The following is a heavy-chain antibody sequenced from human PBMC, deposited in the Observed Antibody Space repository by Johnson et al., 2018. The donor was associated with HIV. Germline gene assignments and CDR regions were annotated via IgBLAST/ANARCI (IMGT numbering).Heavy chain of an antibody. J-gene: IGHJ3*02. CDR1: EYTFSSYA. CDR2: ISYDGNHK. CDR3: ARVSSSTISVAGNPFDI. D-gene: IGHD6-19*01. V-gene: IGHV3-30-3*01. Sequence: QVQLVESGGGVVQPGRSLRLSCAASEYTFSSYAMHWVRQAPGKGLAWVAVISYDGNHKYYAASVKGRFTISRDNSKNTLYLQMSRLRPDDTAVYYCARVSSSTISVAGNPFDIGGQGTVVTVSS.